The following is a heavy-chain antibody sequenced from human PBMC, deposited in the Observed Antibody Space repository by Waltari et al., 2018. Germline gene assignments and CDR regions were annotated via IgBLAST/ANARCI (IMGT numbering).Heavy chain of an antibody. Sequence: QVQLQQWGAGLLKPSETLSLTCAVYGGSFSGYYWSWIRQPPGKGLEWIGEINHSGSTNYHPSLKSRVTISVDTSKNQFSLKLSSVTAADTAVYYCARGLKSGYCSGGSCRPLDYWGQGTLVTVSS. CDR1: GGSFSGYY. CDR2: INHSGST. CDR3: ARGLKSGYCSGGSCRPLDY. D-gene: IGHD2-15*01. J-gene: IGHJ4*02. V-gene: IGHV4-34*01.